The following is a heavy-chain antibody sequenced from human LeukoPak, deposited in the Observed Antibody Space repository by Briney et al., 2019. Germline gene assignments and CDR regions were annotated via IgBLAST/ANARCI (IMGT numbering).Heavy chain of an antibody. CDR1: GGSFSGYY. Sequence: SETLSLTCAVYGGSFSGYYWSWIRQPPGKGLEWIGEINHSGSTNYNPSLKSRVTISVDTSKNQFSLKLSSVTAADTAVYYCARRGYGDYRDAFDIWGQGTMVTVSS. J-gene: IGHJ3*02. CDR2: INHSGST. V-gene: IGHV4-34*01. CDR3: ARRGYGDYRDAFDI. D-gene: IGHD4-17*01.